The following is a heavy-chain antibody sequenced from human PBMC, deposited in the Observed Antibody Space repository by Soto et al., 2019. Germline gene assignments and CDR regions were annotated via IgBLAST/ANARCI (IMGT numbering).Heavy chain of an antibody. CDR1: GFSLSTSGVG. V-gene: IGHV2-5*02. J-gene: IGHJ4*02. D-gene: IGHD4-17*01. CDR3: AQTTVTTGFDY. Sequence: QITLKESGPTLVKPTQTLTLTCTFSGFSLSTSGVGVGWIRQPPGKALEWLALIYWDDDKRYSPSLKSRLTITKDASKNQVVLTMSNMDPVDTATYYCAQTTVTTGFDYCGQGTLVTVSS. CDR2: IYWDDDK.